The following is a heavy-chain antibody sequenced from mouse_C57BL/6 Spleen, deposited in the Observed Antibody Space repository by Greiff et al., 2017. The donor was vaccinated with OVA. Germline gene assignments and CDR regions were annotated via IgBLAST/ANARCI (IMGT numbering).Heavy chain of an antibody. CDR1: GYTFTSYW. CDR2: IDPSDSET. D-gene: IGHD1-1*01. V-gene: IGHV1-52*01. Sequence: QVQLQQPGAELVRPGSSVKLSCKASGYTFTSYWMHWVKQRPIQGLEWIGNIDPSDSETHYNQKFKDKATLTVDKSSSTAYMQLSSLTSEDSAVYDCARCTTVVAPYFDCWGQGTTLTVSS. J-gene: IGHJ2*01. CDR3: ARCTTVVAPYFDC.